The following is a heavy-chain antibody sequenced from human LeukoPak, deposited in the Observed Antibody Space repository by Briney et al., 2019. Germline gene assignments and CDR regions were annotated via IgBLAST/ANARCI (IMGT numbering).Heavy chain of an antibody. CDR1: GGSISSGDYY. Sequence: SETLSLTCTVSGGSISSGDYYWSWIRQPPGKGLEWIGYIYYSGSTYYNPSLKSRVTISVDTSKNQFSLKLSSVTAADTAVYYCARDYDSSGYYSPKGPSPGAFDIWGQGTMVTVSS. J-gene: IGHJ3*02. CDR3: ARDYDSSGYYSPKGPSPGAFDI. V-gene: IGHV4-30-4*08. CDR2: IYYSGST. D-gene: IGHD3-22*01.